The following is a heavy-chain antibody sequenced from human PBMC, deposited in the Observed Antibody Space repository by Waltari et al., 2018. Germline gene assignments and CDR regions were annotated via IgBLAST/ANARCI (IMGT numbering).Heavy chain of an antibody. CDR3: ARIGSWPPWLDY. Sequence: EVQLVESGGGLVQPGGSLRLSCGSSGFTFSIYWMSWVRQAPGKGLEWVANIKKDGSATYYVDSVRGRFSISRDNAKNSLSLQMNSLRAEDTAVYYCARIGSWPPWLDYWGQGILVTVSS. D-gene: IGHD6-13*01. J-gene: IGHJ4*02. CDR2: IKKDGSAT. CDR1: GFTFSIYW. V-gene: IGHV3-7*01.